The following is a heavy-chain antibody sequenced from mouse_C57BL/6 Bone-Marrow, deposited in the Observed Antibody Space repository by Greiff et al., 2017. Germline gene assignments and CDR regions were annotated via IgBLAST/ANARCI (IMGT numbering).Heavy chain of an antibody. V-gene: IGHV7-3*01. Sequence: EVQGVASGGGLVQPGGSLSLSCAASGFTFTDYYMSWVRQPPGKALEWLGFIRNKANGYTTEYSASVKGRFPISRDNYQSILYLQMNALRAEDSATYYCSRSPDYPNAMDDWGQGTSVTVSS. CDR3: SRSPDYPNAMDD. CDR1: GFTFTDYY. J-gene: IGHJ4*01. D-gene: IGHD2-4*01. CDR2: IRNKANGYTT.